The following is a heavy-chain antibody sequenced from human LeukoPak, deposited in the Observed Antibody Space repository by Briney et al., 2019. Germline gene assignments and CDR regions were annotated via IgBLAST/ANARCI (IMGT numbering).Heavy chain of an antibody. Sequence: PGGSLRLSCAASGFTFSSYAISWVRQAPGKGLEWVSAISGSGSPIYYADSVKGRFTISRDNAKNSLYLQMNSLRAEDTAVYYCARVIDCTNGVCYGLDYWGQGTLVTVSS. D-gene: IGHD2-8*01. J-gene: IGHJ4*02. V-gene: IGHV3-21*01. CDR2: ISGSGSPI. CDR1: GFTFSSYA. CDR3: ARVIDCTNGVCYGLDY.